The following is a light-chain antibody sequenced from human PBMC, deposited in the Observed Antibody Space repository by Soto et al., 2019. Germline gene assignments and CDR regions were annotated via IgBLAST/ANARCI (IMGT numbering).Light chain of an antibody. CDR1: QSIYSRY. V-gene: IGKV3-20*01. CDR3: HHYGDSPPET. Sequence: EIVLTQSPGTLSSSPGERATLSCRASQSIYSRYLAWYQQRPGQPPRLLIHGASTRATGISDRFSGSGSGTDCTLTISRLEPEDFAVYYCHHYGDSPPETFGQGTRVEIK. CDR2: GAS. J-gene: IGKJ1*01.